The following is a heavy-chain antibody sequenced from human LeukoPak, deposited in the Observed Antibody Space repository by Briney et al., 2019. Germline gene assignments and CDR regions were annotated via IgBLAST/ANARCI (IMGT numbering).Heavy chain of an antibody. J-gene: IGHJ4*02. V-gene: IGHV3-30*04. CDR3: ARDYSGSYYLGGDFDY. CDR2: ISHDGSNK. D-gene: IGHD1-26*01. Sequence: GGSLRLSCAASGFTFSSYAVHWVRQPPGKGLEWVALISHDGSNKYYADSVKGRFTISRGNSKNTLYLQMNSLRTEDTAVYYCARDYSGSYYLGGDFDYWGQGTLVTVSS. CDR1: GFTFSSYA.